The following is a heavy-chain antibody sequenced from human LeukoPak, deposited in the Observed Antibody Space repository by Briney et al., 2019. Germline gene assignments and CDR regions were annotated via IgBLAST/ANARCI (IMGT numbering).Heavy chain of an antibody. CDR1: GFTFSSYS. CDR2: ISSSSSTI. Sequence: GGSLRLSCAASGFTFSSYSMNWVRQAPGKGLEWVSYISSSSSTIYYADSVKGRFTTSRDNAKNSLYLQMDSLRAEDTAVYYCARVRSAEWLSDFDYWGQGTLVTVSS. J-gene: IGHJ4*02. D-gene: IGHD3-3*01. V-gene: IGHV3-48*01. CDR3: ARVRSAEWLSDFDY.